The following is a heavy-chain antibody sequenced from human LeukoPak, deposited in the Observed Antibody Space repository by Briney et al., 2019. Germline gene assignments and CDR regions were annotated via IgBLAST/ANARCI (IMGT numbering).Heavy chain of an antibody. Sequence: SETLSLTCAVYGGSFSDYHWNWIRQPPGKGLEWIGEINHSGTSTNYNPSLKSRVTISVDTSKNQFSLKLSSVTAADTAVYFCARGGFYYDTTGFMGIENWGQGTLVTVSS. CDR2: INHSGTST. D-gene: IGHD3-22*01. V-gene: IGHV4-34*01. CDR1: GGSFSDYH. CDR3: ARGGFYYDTTGFMGIEN. J-gene: IGHJ4*02.